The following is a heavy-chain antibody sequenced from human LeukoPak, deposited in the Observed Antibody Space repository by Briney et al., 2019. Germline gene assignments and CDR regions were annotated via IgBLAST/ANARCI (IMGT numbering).Heavy chain of an antibody. CDR3: ASGYSSSWFSADFDY. D-gene: IGHD6-13*01. J-gene: IGHJ4*02. Sequence: GGPLRLSCAASGFTVSSNYMSWVRQAPGKGLEWVSVIYSGGNTYYADSVKGRFTISRDNSKNTLYLQMNSLRAEDTAVYYCASGYSSSWFSADFDYWGQGTLVTVSS. CDR2: IYSGGNT. V-gene: IGHV3-66*01. CDR1: GFTVSSNY.